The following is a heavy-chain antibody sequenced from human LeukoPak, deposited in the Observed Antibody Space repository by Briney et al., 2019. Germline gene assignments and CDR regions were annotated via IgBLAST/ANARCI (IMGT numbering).Heavy chain of an antibody. CDR1: GFTFGDYG. V-gene: IGHV3-49*04. CDR3: TGSFGELSFFAH. CDR2: IRSKVYGGTT. D-gene: IGHD3-10*01. Sequence: GGSLRLPCTASGFTFGDYGMSWVRQAPGKGLEWVGFIRSKVYGGTTEYAASVKGRFTISRDDSKSIAYLQVNSLKTEDTAVYYCTGSFGELSFFAHWGQGTLVTVSS. J-gene: IGHJ4*02.